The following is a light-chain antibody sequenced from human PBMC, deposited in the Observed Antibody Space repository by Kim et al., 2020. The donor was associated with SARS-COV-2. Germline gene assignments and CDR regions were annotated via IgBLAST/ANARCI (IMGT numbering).Light chain of an antibody. CDR3: QQYNNWPLT. J-gene: IGKJ4*01. CDR2: GAS. V-gene: IGKV3-15*01. CDR1: QSVSSN. Sequence: VSPGERATLSCRASQSVSSNLAWYQQKPGQAPRLLIAGASTRATGFPARFSGSGSGTEFTLTISSLQSEDLSVYYCQQYNNWPLTFGGGTKVDIK.